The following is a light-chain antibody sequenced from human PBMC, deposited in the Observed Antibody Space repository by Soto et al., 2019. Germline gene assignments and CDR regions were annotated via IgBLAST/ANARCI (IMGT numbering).Light chain of an antibody. V-gene: IGKV3-11*01. CDR1: QSVSSY. J-gene: IGKJ4*01. CDR3: QQRSNWLT. Sequence: EIVLTQSPATLSLSPGERSTLSCRASQSVSSYLAWYQQKPGQAPRLLIYDASNRATVIPARFSGSGSGTDFTLTISSLEPEDFAVYYCQQRSNWLTFGGGTKVDIK. CDR2: DAS.